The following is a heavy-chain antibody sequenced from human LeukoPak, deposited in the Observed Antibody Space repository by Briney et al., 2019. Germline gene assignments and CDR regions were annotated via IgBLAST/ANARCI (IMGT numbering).Heavy chain of an antibody. CDR1: GFTFSSYA. CDR3: ARDQAAAGTFYGRDGLFDY. J-gene: IGHJ4*02. V-gene: IGHV3-30-3*01. Sequence: GGSLRLSCAASGFTFSSYAMHWVRQAPGKGLEWVAVISYDGSNKYYADSVKGRFTISRDNSKNTLYLQMNSLRAEDTAVYYCARDQAAAGTFYGRDGLFDYWGQGTLVTVSS. CDR2: ISYDGSNK. D-gene: IGHD6-13*01.